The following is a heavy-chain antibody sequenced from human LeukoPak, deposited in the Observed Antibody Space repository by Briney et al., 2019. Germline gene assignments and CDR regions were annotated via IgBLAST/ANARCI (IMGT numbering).Heavy chain of an antibody. CDR1: GGSISSGDYY. CDR3: ARGMVVGGGSTNYYYYGMDV. D-gene: IGHD3-10*01. CDR2: IYYSGST. Sequence: KPSETLSLTCTVSGGSISSGDYYWSWIRQPPGKGLEWIGYIYYSGSTYYNPSLKSRVTISVDTSKNQFSLKLSSVTAADTAVYCCARGMVVGGGSTNYYYYGMDVWGQGTTVTVSS. V-gene: IGHV4-30-4*01. J-gene: IGHJ6*02.